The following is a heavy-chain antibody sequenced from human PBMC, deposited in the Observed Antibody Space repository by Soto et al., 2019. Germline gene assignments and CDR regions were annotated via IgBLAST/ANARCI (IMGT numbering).Heavy chain of an antibody. D-gene: IGHD1-1*01. J-gene: IGHJ4*02. CDR1: GGSISSGDYC. V-gene: IGHV4-31*03. Sequence: SETLSLTCTVAGGSISSGDYCWSWIRQHPGKGLEWIGYIYYSGSTYYNPSLKSRVTISVDTSKNQFSLKLSSVTAADTAVYYCARWPQLKPRFDYWGQGTLVTVS. CDR2: IYYSGST. CDR3: ARWPQLKPRFDY.